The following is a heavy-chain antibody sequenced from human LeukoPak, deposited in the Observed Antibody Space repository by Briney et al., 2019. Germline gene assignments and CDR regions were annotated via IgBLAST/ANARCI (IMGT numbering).Heavy chain of an antibody. D-gene: IGHD3-10*01. J-gene: IGHJ6*02. CDR2: IIPIFGTA. CDR1: GGTFSSYA. CDR3: ARDSITMVRGVIFSYGMDV. V-gene: IGHV1-69*01. Sequence: SVKVSCKASGGTFSSYAISWVRQAPGQGLEWMGGIIPIFGTANYAQKFQGRVTITADESTSTAYMELSSLRSEDTAVYYCARDSITMVRGVIFSYGMDVWGQGTTVTVSS.